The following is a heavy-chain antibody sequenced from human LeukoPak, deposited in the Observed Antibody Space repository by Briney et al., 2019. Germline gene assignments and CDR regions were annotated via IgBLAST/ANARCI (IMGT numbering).Heavy chain of an antibody. CDR1: GFTSSDYA. D-gene: IGHD3-22*01. CDR3: SRFYSSGWASGAFDI. J-gene: IGHJ3*02. Sequence: GGSLRLSCTASGFTSSDYAMSWVRQAPGKGLEWIGFIRNKPNGETTEYAASVKGRFTISRDDSKSIAHLQMNSLKSEDTAVYYCSRFYSSGWASGAFDIWGQGTMVTVSS. CDR2: IRNKPNGETT. V-gene: IGHV3-49*04.